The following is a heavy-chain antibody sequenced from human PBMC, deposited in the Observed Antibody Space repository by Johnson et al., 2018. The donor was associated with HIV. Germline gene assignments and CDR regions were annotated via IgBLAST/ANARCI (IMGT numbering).Heavy chain of an antibody. J-gene: IGHJ3*02. V-gene: IGHV3-7*03. CDR2: IIEDGSEK. CDR1: GFTFSSYW. CDR3: AREAGSSLSFDI. Sequence: VQLVESGGALVQPGGSLRLSCAASGFTFSSYWMTWVRQAPGRGLEWVANIIEDGSEKYYADSVKGRFNISRDNAKNFLDLQMNGLRAEDTALYYCAREAGSSLSFDIWGQGTMVTVSS. D-gene: IGHD6-13*01.